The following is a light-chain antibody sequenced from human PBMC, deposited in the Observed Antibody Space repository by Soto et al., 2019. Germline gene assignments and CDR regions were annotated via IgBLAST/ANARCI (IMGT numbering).Light chain of an antibody. J-gene: IGKJ1*01. V-gene: IGKV3-11*01. Sequence: EIVLTQSPATLSLSPGERATLSCRASQSVRSYLDWYQQKPGQAPRLLIYDASNRATGIPARFSGSGSGTDFTLTISSLEPEDFAVYYCQQRTDWPRTFGQGTKVEIK. CDR2: DAS. CDR1: QSVRSY. CDR3: QQRTDWPRT.